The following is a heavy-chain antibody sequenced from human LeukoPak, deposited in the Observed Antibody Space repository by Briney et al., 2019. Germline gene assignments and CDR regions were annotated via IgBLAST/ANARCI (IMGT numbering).Heavy chain of an antibody. CDR3: ARGGHYFDY. Sequence: PGRSLRLSCAASGFTFSSYAMHWVRQAPGEGLEWVAVISYDGSNKYYADSVKGRFTISRDNSKNTLYLQMNSLRAEDTAVYYCARGGHYFDYWGQGTLVTVSS. CDR1: GFTFSSYA. CDR2: ISYDGSNK. V-gene: IGHV3-30*04. J-gene: IGHJ4*02.